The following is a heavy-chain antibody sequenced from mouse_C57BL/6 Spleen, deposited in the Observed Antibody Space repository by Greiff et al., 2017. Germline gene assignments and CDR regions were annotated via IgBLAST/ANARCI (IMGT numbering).Heavy chain of an antibody. D-gene: IGHD2-4*01. CDR2: INPRCGYT. V-gene: IGHV1-4*01. CDR1: GYTFTSYT. CDR3: ARYDYDEGGYIDD. Sequence: QVQLQQSGADLARPGASVKMSCKASGYTFTSYTMHWVKQRPGQGLDWIGYINPRCGYTKYNQKFKGKATLTADKSSSTAYMQLSSLTSEDCAVYYCARYDYDEGGYIDDGGEGTTGTVSS. J-gene: IGHJ2*01.